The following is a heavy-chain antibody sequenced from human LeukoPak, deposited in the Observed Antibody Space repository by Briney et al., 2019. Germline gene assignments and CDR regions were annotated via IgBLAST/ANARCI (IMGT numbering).Heavy chain of an antibody. D-gene: IGHD3-10*01. CDR3: AGHFASGRFHYYYMDV. CDR2: IKSDGSST. V-gene: IGHV3-74*01. CDR1: GFIFSSYW. J-gene: IGHJ6*03. Sequence: GGSLRLSCEASGFIFSSYWMHWVCQAPGKGLAWVSRIKSDGSSTIYADFVKGRFTISRDNAKNTLYLQMNSLRVDDTAVYYCAGHFASGRFHYYYMDVWGKGTTVTVSS.